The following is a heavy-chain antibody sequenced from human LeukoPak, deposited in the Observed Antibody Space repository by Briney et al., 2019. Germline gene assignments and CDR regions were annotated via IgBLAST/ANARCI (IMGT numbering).Heavy chain of an antibody. J-gene: IGHJ4*02. CDR2: ISASGGNS. Sequence: PGGSLRLPCAASGFTFSPYNMNWVRQAPGKGLEWVSAISASGGNSYYADSVKGRFTMSRDNSKNTLYLQMNNLRAEDTAVYYCAKGDYDRSGTFDYWGQGTLVTVSS. V-gene: IGHV3-23*01. CDR3: AKGDYDRSGTFDY. D-gene: IGHD3-22*01. CDR1: GFTFSPYN.